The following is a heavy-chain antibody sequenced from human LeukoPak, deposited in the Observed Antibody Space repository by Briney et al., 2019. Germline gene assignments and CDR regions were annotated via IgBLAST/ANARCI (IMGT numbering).Heavy chain of an antibody. CDR3: ARDMAAAGTEYDY. V-gene: IGHV3-21*01. D-gene: IGHD6-13*01. CDR1: GFTFSSYG. Sequence: GGSLRLSCAASGFTFSSYGMSWVRQSPGKGLEWVSSISSSSSYIYYADSVKGRFTIPRDNAKNSLYLQMNSLRAEDTAVYYCARDMAAAGTEYDYWGQGTLVTVSS. CDR2: ISSSSSYI. J-gene: IGHJ4*02.